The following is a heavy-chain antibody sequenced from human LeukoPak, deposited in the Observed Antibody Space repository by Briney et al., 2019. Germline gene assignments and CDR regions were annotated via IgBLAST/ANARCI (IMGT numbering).Heavy chain of an antibody. CDR1: GGSFSGYY. CDR2: INHSGST. Sequence: SETLSLTCAVYGGSFSGYYWSWIRQPPGKGLEWIGEINHSGSTNYNPSLKSRVTISVDTSKNQFSLKLSSVTAADTAVYYRARGRIVPKRGWFDPWGQGTLVTVSS. J-gene: IGHJ5*02. V-gene: IGHV4-34*01. CDR3: ARGRIVPKRGWFDP. D-gene: IGHD1-26*01.